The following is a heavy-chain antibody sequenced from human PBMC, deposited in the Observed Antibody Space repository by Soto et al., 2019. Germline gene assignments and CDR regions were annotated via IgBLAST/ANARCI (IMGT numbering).Heavy chain of an antibody. V-gene: IGHV1-8*01. D-gene: IGHD1-26*01. Sequence: QAQLVQSGAEVKKPGASVKVSCKASGYTFTGYDINWVRQATGQGLEWMGWMNPNSRNTGYAQNFQGRVTMTLDNSITTAYMELTSLRDDDSAVYYCAGEKVGTTGIDFWGQGTLVTVSS. CDR2: MNPNSRNT. J-gene: IGHJ4*02. CDR3: AGEKVGTTGIDF. CDR1: GYTFTGYD.